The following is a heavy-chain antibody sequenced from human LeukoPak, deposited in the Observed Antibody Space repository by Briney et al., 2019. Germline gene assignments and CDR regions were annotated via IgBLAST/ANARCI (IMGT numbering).Heavy chain of an antibody. J-gene: IGHJ4*02. Sequence: GGSLRLSCAASGFTFSTNYMSWVRQAPGKGLEWVANIKQDGSEKYYVDSVKGRFTISRDNAKNSLYLRMNSLRAEDTAVYYCAREATVYYDFWSGYYTSFYFDYWGQGTLVTVSS. CDR1: GFTFSTNY. CDR3: AREATVYYDFWSGYYTSFYFDY. CDR2: IKQDGSEK. V-gene: IGHV3-7*03. D-gene: IGHD3-3*01.